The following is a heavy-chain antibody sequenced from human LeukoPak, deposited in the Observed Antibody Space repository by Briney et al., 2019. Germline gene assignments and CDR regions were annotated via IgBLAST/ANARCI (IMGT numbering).Heavy chain of an antibody. D-gene: IGHD3-10*01. CDR3: ARAGRGVWLGEKNWFDP. Sequence: ASVKVSCKASGYTFTGYYMHWVRQAPGQGLEWMGWINPNSGGTNYAQKFQGRVTMTRDTSISTAYMELSRLRSDDTAVYYCARAGRGVWLGEKNWFDPWGQGTLATVSS. V-gene: IGHV1-2*02. CDR1: GYTFTGYY. J-gene: IGHJ5*02. CDR2: INPNSGGT.